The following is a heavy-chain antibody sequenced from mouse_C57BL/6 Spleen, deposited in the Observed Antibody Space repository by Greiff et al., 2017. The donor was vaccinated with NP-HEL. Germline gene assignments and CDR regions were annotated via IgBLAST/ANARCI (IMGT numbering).Heavy chain of an antibody. J-gene: IGHJ1*03. CDR1: GFTFSSYG. Sequence: DVMLVESGGDLVKPGGSLKLSCAASGFTFSSYGMSWVRQTPDKRLEWVATISSGGSYTYYPDSVKGRFTISRDNAKNTLYLQMSSLKSEDTAMYYCARQGELGYFDVWGTGTTVTVSS. CDR3: ARQGELGYFDV. V-gene: IGHV5-6*02. D-gene: IGHD4-1*01. CDR2: ISSGGSYT.